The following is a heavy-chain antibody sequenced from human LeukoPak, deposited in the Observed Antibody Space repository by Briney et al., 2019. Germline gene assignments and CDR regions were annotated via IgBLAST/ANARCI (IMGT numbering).Heavy chain of an antibody. CDR3: AMRTTYYYGSGLDAFDI. CDR1: GFTFSHYG. CDR2: ISGSGTST. Sequence: GGSLRLSCAASGFTFSHYGMSWVRQAPGKGLEWVSGISGSGTSTYYADSVKGRFTISRDNSKNTLYLQMNSLRADDTAVYYCAMRTTYYYGSGLDAFDIWGQGTMVTVSS. D-gene: IGHD3-10*01. J-gene: IGHJ3*02. V-gene: IGHV3-23*01.